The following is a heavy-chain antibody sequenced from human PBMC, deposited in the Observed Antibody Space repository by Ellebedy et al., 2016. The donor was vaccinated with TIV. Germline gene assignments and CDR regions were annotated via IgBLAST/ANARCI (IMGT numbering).Heavy chain of an antibody. CDR2: INQDGSDK. CDR1: GFSFRSYW. D-gene: IGHD3-16*01. V-gene: IGHV3-7*01. J-gene: IGHJ3*02. Sequence: GESLKISCAASGFSFRSYWMTWVRQAPGKGLEWVANINQDGSDKYYVDSLRGRFTISRDNAKNSLYLQMNSLRGEDTAVYYCATDGSYGDYRSPTHAFVMWGQGTLVTVSS. CDR3: ATDGSYGDYRSPTHAFVM.